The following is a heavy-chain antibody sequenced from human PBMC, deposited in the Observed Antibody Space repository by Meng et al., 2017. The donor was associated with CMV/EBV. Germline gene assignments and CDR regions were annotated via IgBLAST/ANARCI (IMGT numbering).Heavy chain of an antibody. V-gene: IGHV3-30*02. D-gene: IGHD3-10*01. J-gene: IGHJ4*02. Sequence: GVSGGGVVQPGGSLCPSCAASGFTFSSYGMHWVRQAPGKGLEWVAFIRYDGSNKYYADSVKGRFTISRDNSKNTLYLQMNSLRAEDTAVYYCAKEDGSGSYSVDYWGQGTLVTVSS. CDR1: GFTFSSYG. CDR3: AKEDGSGSYSVDY. CDR2: IRYDGSNK.